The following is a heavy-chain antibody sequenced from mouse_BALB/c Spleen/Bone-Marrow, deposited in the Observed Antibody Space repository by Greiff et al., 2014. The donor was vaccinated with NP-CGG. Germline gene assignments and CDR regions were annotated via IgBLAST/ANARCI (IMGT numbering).Heavy chain of an antibody. CDR1: GFNIKDTY. Sequence: VQVVESGAELVKPGASVKLSCTASGFNIKDTYMHWVKQRPEQGLEWIGRIDPANGNTKYDPKFQGKATITADTSSNTAYLQLSSLTSEDTAVYFCARAYYGNYPYAMDYWGQGTSVTVSS. V-gene: IGHV14-3*02. J-gene: IGHJ4*01. CDR2: IDPANGNT. D-gene: IGHD2-10*01. CDR3: ARAYYGNYPYAMDY.